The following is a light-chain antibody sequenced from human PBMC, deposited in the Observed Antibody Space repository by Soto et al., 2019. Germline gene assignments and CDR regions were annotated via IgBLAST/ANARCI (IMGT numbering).Light chain of an antibody. CDR1: QSVSSSY. Sequence: EIGLTQSPGTLSLSPGERATLSCRASQSVSSSYLAWYQQKPGQAPRLLIYGASIRATGIPDRFSGSGSGTDFTLTISRLEPEDFAVYYCQQYGSSPVAYTFGQGTKLEIK. J-gene: IGKJ2*01. CDR2: GAS. V-gene: IGKV3-20*01. CDR3: QQYGSSPVAYT.